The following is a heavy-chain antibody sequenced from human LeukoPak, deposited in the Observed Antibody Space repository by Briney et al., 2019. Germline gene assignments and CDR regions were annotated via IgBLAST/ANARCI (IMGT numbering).Heavy chain of an antibody. D-gene: IGHD3-22*01. CDR3: ARQAMYYYDSSGYYRDY. CDR2: IYPGDSDT. Sequence: GESLKISCKGSGYSFATYWIGWVRQMPRKGREWMGIIYPGDSDTRYSPSFQGRVSISADKSISTAYLQWSSLKASDTAMYYCARQAMYYYDSSGYYRDYWGQGTLVTVSS. V-gene: IGHV5-51*01. CDR1: GYSFATYW. J-gene: IGHJ4*02.